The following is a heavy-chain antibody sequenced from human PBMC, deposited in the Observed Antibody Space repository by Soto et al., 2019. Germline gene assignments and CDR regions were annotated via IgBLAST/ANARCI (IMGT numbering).Heavy chain of an antibody. J-gene: IGHJ4*02. V-gene: IGHV1-2*02. CDR1: GYTFTGYY. CDR2: INPKTGDT. CDR3: VTGDHLVR. Sequence: QLQLVQSGAEERKPGASVKVSCKTSGYTFTGYYLNWVRQAPGRGLEWVGWINPKTGDTNNAQKFQGRVTMTTDTSISTGYIELSGLKSDDTAVYYCVTGDHLVRWGQGTRVTVSS. D-gene: IGHD6-6*01.